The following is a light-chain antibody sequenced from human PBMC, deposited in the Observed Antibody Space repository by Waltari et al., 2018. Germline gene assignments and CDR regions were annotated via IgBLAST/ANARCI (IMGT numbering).Light chain of an antibody. Sequence: QSALTQPASVSGSPGQSITISCTGTSSDVGGYNYVSWYQQHPGKAPKLMIYEVSNRPSGVSNRFSCSKSGNTASLTISGLQAEDEADYYCSSYTSSSPCVFGGGTKLTVL. CDR3: SSYTSSSPCV. CDR2: EVS. V-gene: IGLV2-14*01. CDR1: SSDVGGYNY. J-gene: IGLJ2*01.